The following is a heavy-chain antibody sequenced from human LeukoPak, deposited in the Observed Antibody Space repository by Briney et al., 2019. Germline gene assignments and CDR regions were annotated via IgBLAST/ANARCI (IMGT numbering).Heavy chain of an antibody. V-gene: IGHV3-48*03. CDR2: ISSSGSTI. CDR3: ARASQYYYGSGSYNYDY. CDR1: GFTFSSYE. J-gene: IGHJ4*02. Sequence: PGGSLRLSCAASGFTFSSYEMNWVRQAPGKGLEWVSYISSSGSTIYYADSVKGRFTISRDNSKNTLYLQMNSLRAEDTAVYYCARASQYYYGSGSYNYDYWGQGTLVTVSS. D-gene: IGHD3-10*01.